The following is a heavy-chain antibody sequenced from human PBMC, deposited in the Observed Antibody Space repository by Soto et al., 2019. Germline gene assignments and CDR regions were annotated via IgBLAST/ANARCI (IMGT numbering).Heavy chain of an antibody. Sequence: GGSLRLSCAASGFTFSSYAMTWVRQAPGKGLEWVSAISGSGVATYYADSVKGRFTISRDNSKNTLYLQMNSLRAKDTAIYYCAKNDVYNWNYGGIDYWGQGTLVTVSS. D-gene: IGHD1-7*01. CDR2: ISGSGVAT. V-gene: IGHV3-23*01. CDR1: GFTFSSYA. J-gene: IGHJ4*02. CDR3: AKNDVYNWNYGGIDY.